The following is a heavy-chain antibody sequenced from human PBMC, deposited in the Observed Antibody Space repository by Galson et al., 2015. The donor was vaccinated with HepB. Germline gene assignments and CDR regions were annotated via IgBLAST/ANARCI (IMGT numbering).Heavy chain of an antibody. J-gene: IGHJ2*01. D-gene: IGHD3-3*01. CDR3: ARGEVTWVTYWSFDL. CDR1: GFTFSNYG. V-gene: IGHV3-33*01. Sequence: SLRLSCAASGFTFSNYGMHWVRQAPGKGLEWVAVIWSDGSNQFYADSVKGRLTVSRDNSKNTLSLQMNSLRADETAVYYCARGEVTWVTYWSFDLWGRGTMVTVSS. CDR2: IWSDGSNQ.